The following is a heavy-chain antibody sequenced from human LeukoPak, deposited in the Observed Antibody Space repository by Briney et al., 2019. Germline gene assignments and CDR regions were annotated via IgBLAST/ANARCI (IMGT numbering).Heavy chain of an antibody. CDR3: ARAGGDAVNDAFDI. Sequence: GGSLRLSCAASGFTFSSYSMNWVRQAPGKGLEWVSSISSSSSYIYYADSVKGRFTISRDNAKNSLYLQMNSLRAEDTAVYYCARAGGDAVNDAFDIWGQGTMVTVSS. V-gene: IGHV3-21*01. J-gene: IGHJ3*02. CDR2: ISSSSSYI. CDR1: GFTFSSYS. D-gene: IGHD2-21*01.